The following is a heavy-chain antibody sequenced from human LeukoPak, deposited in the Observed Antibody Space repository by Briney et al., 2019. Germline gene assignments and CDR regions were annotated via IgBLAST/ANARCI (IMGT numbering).Heavy chain of an antibody. CDR3: ARVHCSGGSCYSNNYYGMDV. D-gene: IGHD2-15*01. J-gene: IGHJ6*02. V-gene: IGHV1-46*01. Sequence: GSSVKVSCKASGYTFTSYYMHWVRQAPGQGLEWMGIINPSGGSTSYAQKFQGRVTMTRDTSTSTVYMELSSLRSEDTAVYYCARVHCSGGSCYSNNYYGMDVWGQGTTVTVSS. CDR2: INPSGGST. CDR1: GYTFTSYY.